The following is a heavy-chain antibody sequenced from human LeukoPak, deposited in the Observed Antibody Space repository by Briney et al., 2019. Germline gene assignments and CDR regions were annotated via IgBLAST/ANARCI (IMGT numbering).Heavy chain of an antibody. CDR1: GFTFSSYW. D-gene: IGHD4-17*01. V-gene: IGHV3-74*01. Sequence: PGGSLILSCAASGFTFSSYWMHWVRQAPGKGLVWVSRINSDGSSTSYADSVKGRFTISRDNAKNTLYLEMNSLRAEATAVYYCARVSGDHPYYYGMDVWGQGTTVTVSS. CDR2: INSDGSST. CDR3: ARVSGDHPYYYGMDV. J-gene: IGHJ6*02.